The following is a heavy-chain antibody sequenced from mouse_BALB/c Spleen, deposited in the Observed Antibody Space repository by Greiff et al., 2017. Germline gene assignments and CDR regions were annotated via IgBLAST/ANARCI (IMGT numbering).Heavy chain of an antibody. J-gene: IGHJ4*01. V-gene: IGHV3-8*02. Sequence: VQLKESGPSLVKPSQTLSFTCSVTGDSITSGYWNWIRKFPGNKLEYMGYISYSGSTYYNPSLNSRISITRDTAKNQYYLQLNSVTTEDTATYYCARYPYAGDAMDYWGQGTSVTVSS. CDR2: ISYSGST. D-gene: IGHD6-5*01. CDR3: ARYPYAGDAMDY. CDR1: GDSITSGY.